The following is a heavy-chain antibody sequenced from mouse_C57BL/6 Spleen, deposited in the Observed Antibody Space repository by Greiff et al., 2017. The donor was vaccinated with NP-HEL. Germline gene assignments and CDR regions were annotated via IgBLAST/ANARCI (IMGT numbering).Heavy chain of an antibody. CDR1: GYTFTEYT. D-gene: IGHD2-1*01. Sequence: VQLQESGAELVKPGASVKLSCKASGYTFTEYTIHWVKQRSGQGLEWIGWFYPGSGSIKYNEKFKDKATLTADKSSSTVYMELSRLTSEDSAVYFCARHEEGVYYGNYMYYFDYWGQGTTLTVSS. CDR3: ARHEEGVYYGNYMYYFDY. J-gene: IGHJ2*01. V-gene: IGHV1-62-2*01. CDR2: FYPGSGSI.